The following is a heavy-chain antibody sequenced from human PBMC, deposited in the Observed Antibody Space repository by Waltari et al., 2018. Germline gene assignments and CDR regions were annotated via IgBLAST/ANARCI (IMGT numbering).Heavy chain of an antibody. Sequence: EVQLVESGGGLVKPGGSLRLSCGASGFTFSRYWMSWVRQTPGKGLQGVANINYDGSQRYYVDSVKGRFTISRDNAKNSVYLQMNSLRVEDTAVYYCAKSRGFEYWGQGALITVSS. D-gene: IGHD2-2*01. CDR2: INYDGSQR. CDR1: GFTFSRYW. V-gene: IGHV3-7*01. J-gene: IGHJ4*02. CDR3: AKSRGFEY.